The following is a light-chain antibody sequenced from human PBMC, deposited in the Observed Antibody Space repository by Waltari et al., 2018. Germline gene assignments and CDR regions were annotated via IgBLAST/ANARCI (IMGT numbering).Light chain of an antibody. Sequence: EVVMTQSPDTLSVSPGGRATLSCRASQSIATNLAWDQQRRGQAPRLLIFDESTRATSISGRFSGSGSGTEFTLTISSLQSDDSAVYYCQQYNRWPPITFGQGTRLEIK. CDR2: DES. CDR1: QSIATN. CDR3: QQYNRWPPIT. J-gene: IGKJ5*01. V-gene: IGKV3-15*01.